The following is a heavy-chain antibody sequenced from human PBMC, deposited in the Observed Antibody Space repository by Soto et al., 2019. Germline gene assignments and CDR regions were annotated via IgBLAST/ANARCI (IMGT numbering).Heavy chain of an antibody. Sequence: SETLSLTCTVSGGSISSYYWSWIRQPPGKGLEWIGYIYYSGSTNYNPSLKSRVTISVDTSKNQFSLKLSSVTAADTAVYYCARDRGGGEYSSSSKMRLFDYWGQGTLVTVSS. D-gene: IGHD6-6*01. CDR3: ARDRGGGEYSSSSKMRLFDY. J-gene: IGHJ4*02. V-gene: IGHV4-59*01. CDR2: IYYSGST. CDR1: GGSISSYY.